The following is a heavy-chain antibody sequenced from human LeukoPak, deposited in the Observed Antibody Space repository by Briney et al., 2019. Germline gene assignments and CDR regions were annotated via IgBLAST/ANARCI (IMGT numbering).Heavy chain of an antibody. Sequence: GGALILACSASGFTFSSYAMSWGPQAPGQGPEWVSGLNGHSDSSYHADPVKGRFPISRDNSKNTLYLQMNSLRAEDTAVYYCAGYVWGTYRYTNYWGQGTLVTVSS. J-gene: IGHJ4*02. CDR3: AGYVWGTYRYTNY. CDR2: LNGHSDSS. V-gene: IGHV3-23*01. CDR1: GFTFSSYA. D-gene: IGHD3-16*02.